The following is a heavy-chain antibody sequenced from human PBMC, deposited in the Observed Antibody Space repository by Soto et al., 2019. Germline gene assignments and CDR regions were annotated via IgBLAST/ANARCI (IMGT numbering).Heavy chain of an antibody. Sequence: ASVKVSCKASGYTFTSYYMHWVRQAPGQGLEWMGIIHPSGGSTSHAQKFQGRVTMTRHTYTGAAYMELRRLRSEDTAVYYRARDGAGYDGDFDYWGQGTLVTVS. D-gene: IGHD5-12*01. CDR2: IHPSGGST. J-gene: IGHJ4*02. CDR1: GYTFTSYY. CDR3: ARDGAGYDGDFDY. V-gene: IGHV1-46*01.